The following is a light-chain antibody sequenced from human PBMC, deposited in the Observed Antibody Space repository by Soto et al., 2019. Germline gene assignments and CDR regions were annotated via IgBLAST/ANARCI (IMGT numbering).Light chain of an antibody. CDR3: SSYTSSSTWV. V-gene: IGLV2-14*01. CDR1: SSDVGGYNY. CDR2: EVS. J-gene: IGLJ3*02. Sequence: QSVLTQPASVSGSPGQSITISCTGTSSDVGGYNYVSWYQQHPGKAPKLMIYEVSNRPSGVSNHFSGSKSGNTASLTISGLQAEDEADYYCSSYTSSSTWVFGGGTKLPVL.